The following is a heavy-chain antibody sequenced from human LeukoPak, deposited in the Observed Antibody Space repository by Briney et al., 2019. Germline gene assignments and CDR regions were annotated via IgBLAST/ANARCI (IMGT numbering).Heavy chain of an antibody. V-gene: IGHV3-23*01. D-gene: IGHD3-3*01. J-gene: IGHJ4*02. CDR1: GFTFSSYA. CDR2: ISGSGGST. CDR3: AKDKYLEYDFWSGSFDY. Sequence: GGSLRLSCAASGFTFSSYAMSWVRQAPGKGLVWVSAISGSGGSTYYADSVKGRFTISRDNSKNTLYLQMNSLRAEDTAVYYCAKDKYLEYDFWSGSFDYWGQGTLVTVSS.